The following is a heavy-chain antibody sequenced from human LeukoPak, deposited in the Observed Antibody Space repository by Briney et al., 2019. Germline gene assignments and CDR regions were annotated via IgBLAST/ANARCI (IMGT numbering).Heavy chain of an antibody. D-gene: IGHD6-13*01. CDR3: ARDQAATGMALLDY. CDR1: GGSISNYY. J-gene: IGHJ4*02. CDR2: IHYTGST. Sequence: SETLSLTCTVSGGSISNYYWSWIRQPPGKGLEWIAYIHYTGSTNYNPSLRSRVTISVDTSKNQFSLKLSSVTAADTAVFYCARDQAATGMALLDYWGQGTLVTVSS. V-gene: IGHV4-59*01.